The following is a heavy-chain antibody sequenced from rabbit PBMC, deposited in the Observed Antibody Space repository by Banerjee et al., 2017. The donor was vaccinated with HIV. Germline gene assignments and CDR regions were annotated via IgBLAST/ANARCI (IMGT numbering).Heavy chain of an antibody. CDR1: GFSLSHNYV. Sequence: QSLEESGGDLVKPEGSLTLTCTASGFSLSHNYVMSWVRQAPGKGLEWIARITGGGNLATYYATWAKGRFTISKTSSTTVTLQMTSLTAADTATYFCARLFSVGSDCGHCAMDLWGPGTLVTVS. CDR2: ITGGGNLAT. D-gene: IGHD4-2*01. J-gene: IGHJ6*01. V-gene: IGHV1S40*01. CDR3: ARLFSVGSDCGHCAMDL.